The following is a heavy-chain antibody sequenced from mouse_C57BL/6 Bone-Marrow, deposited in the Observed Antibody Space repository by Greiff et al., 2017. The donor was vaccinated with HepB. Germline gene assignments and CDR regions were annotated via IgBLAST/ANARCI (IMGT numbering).Heavy chain of an antibody. D-gene: IGHD1-1*01. CDR3: ARDAQDYYGSSYGAMDY. V-gene: IGHV7-1*01. CDR1: GFTFSDFY. Sequence: EVQGVESGGGLVQSGRSLRLSCATSGFTFSDFYMEWVRQAPGKGLEWIAASRNKANDYTTEYSASVKGRFIVSRDTSQSILYLQMNALRAEDTAIYYCARDAQDYYGSSYGAMDYWGQGTSVTVSS. CDR2: SRNKANDYTT. J-gene: IGHJ4*01.